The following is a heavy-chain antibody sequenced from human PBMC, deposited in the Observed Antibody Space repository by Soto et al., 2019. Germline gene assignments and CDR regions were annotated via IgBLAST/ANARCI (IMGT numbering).Heavy chain of an antibody. D-gene: IGHD6-13*01. J-gene: IGHJ4*02. V-gene: IGHV3-74*03. CDR1: GFSFSTYW. CDR3: VRENWYSDS. Sequence: GGSLRLSCAASGFSFSTYWMNWVRQVPGKGLIWVSQISPNGGTTMYADSVRGRFTVSRDNTKNTLFLQMDSLSADDTAVYYCVRENWYSDSWGQGTLVTVSS. CDR2: ISPNGGTT.